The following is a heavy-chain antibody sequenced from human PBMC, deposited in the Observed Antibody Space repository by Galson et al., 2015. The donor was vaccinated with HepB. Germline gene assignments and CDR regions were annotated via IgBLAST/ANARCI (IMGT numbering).Heavy chain of an antibody. CDR1: GFTFSSYS. CDR3: ARDPDNDSSGYYYVGLVDY. J-gene: IGHJ4*02. V-gene: IGHV3-21*01. Sequence: LRLSCAASGFTFSSYSMNWVRQAPGKGLEWVSSISSSSSYIYYADSVKGRFTISRDNAKNSLYLQMNSLRAEDTAVYYCARDPDNDSSGYYYVGLVDYWGQGTLVTVSS. CDR2: ISSSSSYI. D-gene: IGHD3-22*01.